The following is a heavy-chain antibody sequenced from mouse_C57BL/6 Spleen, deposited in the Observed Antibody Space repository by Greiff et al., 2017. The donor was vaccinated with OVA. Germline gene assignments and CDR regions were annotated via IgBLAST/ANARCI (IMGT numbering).Heavy chain of an antibody. J-gene: IGHJ4*01. CDR1: GYTFTSYW. Sequence: QVQLQQPGAELVKPGASVKLSCKASGYTFTSYWMHWVKQRPGQGLEWIGMIHPNSGSTNYNEKFKSKATLTVDKSSSTAYMQLSSLTSEDSAVYYCAITLGRNYAMDYWGQGTSVTVSS. CDR3: AITLGRNYAMDY. D-gene: IGHD4-1*01. V-gene: IGHV1-64*01. CDR2: IHPNSGST.